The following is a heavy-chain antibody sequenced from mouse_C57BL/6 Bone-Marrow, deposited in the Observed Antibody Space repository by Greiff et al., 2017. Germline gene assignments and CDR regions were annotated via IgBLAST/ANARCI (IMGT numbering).Heavy chain of an antibody. Sequence: QVQLQQSGAELVKPGASVKLSCKASGYTFTSYWMQWVKQRPGQGLEWIGEIDPSDSYTNYNQKFKGKATLTVDTSSSTAYMQLSSLTSEDSAVYYCARRWLPPYAMDYWGQGTSVTVSS. CDR2: IDPSDSYT. J-gene: IGHJ4*01. CDR3: ARRWLPPYAMDY. CDR1: GYTFTSYW. D-gene: IGHD2-2*01. V-gene: IGHV1-50*01.